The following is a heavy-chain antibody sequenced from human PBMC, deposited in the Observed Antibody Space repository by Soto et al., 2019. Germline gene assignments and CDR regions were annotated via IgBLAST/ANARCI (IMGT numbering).Heavy chain of an antibody. V-gene: IGHV3-23*01. CDR2: ISGSGGST. CDR1: GFTFSSYA. D-gene: IGHD6-19*01. CDR3: AKKWGLLYSSGWPYYFDY. Sequence: GGSLRLSCAASGFTFSSYAMSWVRQAPGKGLEWVSAISGSGGSTYYADSVKGRFTISRDNSKNTLYLQMNSLRAEDTAVYYCAKKWGLLYSSGWPYYFDYWGQGTLVTVSS. J-gene: IGHJ4*02.